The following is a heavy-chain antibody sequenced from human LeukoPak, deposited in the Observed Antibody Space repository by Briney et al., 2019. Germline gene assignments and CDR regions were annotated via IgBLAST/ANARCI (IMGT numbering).Heavy chain of an antibody. CDR1: GGSFSGYY. CDR2: INHSGST. CDR3: AGLGAIQADASDI. Sequence: SETLSLTCAVYGGSFSGYYWSWIRQPPGKGLEWIGEINHSGSTNYNPSLKSRVTISADTSKNQFSLKLSSVTAADTAVYYCAGLGAIQADASDIWGQGTMVTVSS. D-gene: IGHD1-26*01. J-gene: IGHJ3*02. V-gene: IGHV4-34*01.